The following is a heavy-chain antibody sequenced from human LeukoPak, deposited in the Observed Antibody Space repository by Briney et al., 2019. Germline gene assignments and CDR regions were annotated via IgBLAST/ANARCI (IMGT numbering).Heavy chain of an antibody. D-gene: IGHD3-10*01. J-gene: IGHJ4*02. Sequence: PSETLSLTCTVSGGSISSGNYYWSWIRQPAGKGLEWIGRIYTSGSTNFHPSLKSRVTISVDTSKNQFSLKLCSVTAADTAVYYCARGLYYYASGSYNFDYWGQGTLVTVSS. CDR1: GGSISSGNYY. CDR2: IYTSGST. V-gene: IGHV4-61*02. CDR3: ARGLYYYASGSYNFDY.